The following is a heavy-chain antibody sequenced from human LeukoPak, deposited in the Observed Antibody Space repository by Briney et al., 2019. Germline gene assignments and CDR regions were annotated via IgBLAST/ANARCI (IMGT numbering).Heavy chain of an antibody. CDR1: GFTFSSYG. CDR2: IRYDGSNK. CDR3: AKVYSGWSGDGAFDI. J-gene: IGHJ3*02. Sequence: GGSLRLSCAASGFTFSSYGMHWVRQAPGKGLEWAAFIRYDGSNKYYADSVKGRFTISRDNSKNTLYLQMNSLRAEDTAVYYCAKVYSGWSGDGAFDIWGRGTMVTVSS. D-gene: IGHD6-19*01. V-gene: IGHV3-30*02.